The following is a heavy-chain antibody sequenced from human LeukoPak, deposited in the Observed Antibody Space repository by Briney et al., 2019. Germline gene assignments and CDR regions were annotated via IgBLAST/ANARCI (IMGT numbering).Heavy chain of an antibody. Sequence: SETLSLTCTVSGGSISSSSYYWGWIRQPPGKGLEWIGSIYYSGSTYYNPSLKSRVTISVDTSKNQFSLKLSSVTAADTAVYYCAREGIAAAGTHGWFDPWGQGTLVTVSS. J-gene: IGHJ5*02. V-gene: IGHV4-39*07. D-gene: IGHD6-13*01. CDR2: IYYSGST. CDR1: GGSISSSSYY. CDR3: AREGIAAAGTHGWFDP.